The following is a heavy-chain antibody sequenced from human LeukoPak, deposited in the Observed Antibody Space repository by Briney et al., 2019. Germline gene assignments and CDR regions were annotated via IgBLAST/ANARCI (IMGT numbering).Heavy chain of an antibody. CDR1: GFTFSSYG. Sequence: GGSLRLSCAASGFTFSSYGMHWVRQAPGKGLEWVAVISYDGSSKYYADSVKGRFTISRDNAKNSLYLQMNSLRAEDTAVYYCAELGITMIGGVWGKGTTVTISS. V-gene: IGHV3-30*18. CDR3: AELGITMIGGV. CDR2: ISYDGSSK. D-gene: IGHD3-10*02. J-gene: IGHJ6*04.